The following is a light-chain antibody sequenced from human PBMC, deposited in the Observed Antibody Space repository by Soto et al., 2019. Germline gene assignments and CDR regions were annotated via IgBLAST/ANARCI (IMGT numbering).Light chain of an antibody. Sequence: DIALTQSTGPLSLSPGERATPSCTASQSVSSSYLAWYQQKPGQAPRLLIYGASSRATGIPDRFSGSGSGTDFTLTISRLQPDYVATYYCLYSSHSWTFDQGTKVDI. CDR1: QSVSSSY. CDR3: LYSSHSWT. J-gene: IGKJ1*01. CDR2: GAS. V-gene: IGKV3-20*01.